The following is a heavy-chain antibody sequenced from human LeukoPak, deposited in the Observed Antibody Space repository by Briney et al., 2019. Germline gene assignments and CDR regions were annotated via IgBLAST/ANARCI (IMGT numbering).Heavy chain of an antibody. CDR3: ARENSGSYSWFDP. CDR1: GGSISSADYY. CDR2: IYYTGTT. D-gene: IGHD3-10*01. V-gene: IGHV4-30-4*08. J-gene: IGHJ5*02. Sequence: SQTLSLTCTVSGGSISSADYYWSWIRQPPGKGLEWIGYIYYTGTTYYNPSLKSRITISVDTSKNQFSLKLSSVTAAGTAVYYCARENSGSYSWFDPWGQGTLVTVSS.